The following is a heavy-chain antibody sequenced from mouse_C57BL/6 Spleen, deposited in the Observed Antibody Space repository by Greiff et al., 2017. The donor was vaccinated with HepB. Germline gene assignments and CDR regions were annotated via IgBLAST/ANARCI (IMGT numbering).Heavy chain of an antibody. Sequence: EVKLVESGEGLVKPGGSLKLSCAASGFTFSSYAMSWVRQTPEKRLEWVAYISSGGDYIYYADTVKGRFTISRDNARNTLYLQMSSLKSEDTAMYYCTREGDYYGSSYDYAMDYWGQGTSVTVSS. V-gene: IGHV5-9-1*02. CDR2: ISSGGDYI. CDR3: TREGDYYGSSYDYAMDY. J-gene: IGHJ4*01. CDR1: GFTFSSYA. D-gene: IGHD1-1*01.